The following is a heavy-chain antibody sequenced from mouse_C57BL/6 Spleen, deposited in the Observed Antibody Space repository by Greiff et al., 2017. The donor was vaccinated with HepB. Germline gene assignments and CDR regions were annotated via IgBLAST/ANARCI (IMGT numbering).Heavy chain of an antibody. CDR1: GYTFTSYW. CDR3: ARPYYDYDGVPWFAY. CDR2: IHPNSGST. V-gene: IGHV1-64*01. Sequence: VQLQQPGAELVKPGASVKLSCKASGYTFTSYWMHWVKQRPGQGLEWIGMIHPNSGSTNYNEKFKSKATLTVDKSSSTAYMQLSSLTSEDSAVYYWARPYYDYDGVPWFAYWGQGTLVTVSA. D-gene: IGHD2-4*01. J-gene: IGHJ3*01.